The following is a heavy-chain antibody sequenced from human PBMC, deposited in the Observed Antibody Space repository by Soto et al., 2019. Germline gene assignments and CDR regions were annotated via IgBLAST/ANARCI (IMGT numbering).Heavy chain of an antibody. Sequence: PGGSLRLSCAASGFTFSSYAMSWVRQAPGKGLEWVSAISGSGGSTYYADSVKGRFTISRDNSKNTLYLQMNSLRAEDTAVYYCAKGGVRASHPGPYDYWGQGTLVTVSS. CDR1: GFTFSSYA. CDR3: AKGGVRASHPGPYDY. V-gene: IGHV3-23*01. J-gene: IGHJ4*02. CDR2: ISGSGGST. D-gene: IGHD4-17*01.